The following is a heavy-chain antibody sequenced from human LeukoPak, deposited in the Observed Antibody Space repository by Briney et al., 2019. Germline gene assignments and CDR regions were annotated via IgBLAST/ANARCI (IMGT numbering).Heavy chain of an antibody. CDR1: GSTFRNYW. V-gene: IGHV3-7*01. J-gene: IGHJ4*02. Sequence: PGRSLSLSCEVSGSTFRNYWMSWIRQVPGKGLEWLACIKRDGSERQYVDSVRGRFTVNTDSAKNSLFLQMNSVRAEDTAVYYCASLQTDPKNVTGFWGQGTLVIVTS. D-gene: IGHD3-9*01. CDR2: IKRDGSER. CDR3: ASLQTDPKNVTGF.